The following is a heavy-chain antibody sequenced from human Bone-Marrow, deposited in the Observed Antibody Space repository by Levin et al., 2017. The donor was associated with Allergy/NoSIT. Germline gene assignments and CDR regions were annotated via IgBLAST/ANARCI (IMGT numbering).Heavy chain of an antibody. J-gene: IGHJ6*02. Sequence: GGSLRLSCAASGFTFSLYAMHWVRQAPDKGLEWVAFILYDGSDKYYADSVKGRFTIARDNSKNTLYLQMNSLRAEDSAVYYCARVGPRAVASDYYGVDVWGQGTTVSVSS. D-gene: IGHD6-19*01. CDR3: ARVGPRAVASDYYGVDV. CDR2: ILYDGSDK. CDR1: GFTFSLYA. V-gene: IGHV3-30-3*01.